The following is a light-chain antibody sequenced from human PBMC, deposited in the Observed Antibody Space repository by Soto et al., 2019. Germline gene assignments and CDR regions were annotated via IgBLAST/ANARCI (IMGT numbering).Light chain of an antibody. CDR2: AAS. CDR1: QRISSH. J-gene: IGKJ1*01. Sequence: DIQMSQSPSSLSASVGDRVTITCRASQRISSHLNWYQQKPGKAPKLLIYAASSLQSGVPSRFSGSGSGTDFTLTISSLQPEDFASYYCQQSYSTPRTFGQGTKVDI. V-gene: IGKV1-39*01. CDR3: QQSYSTPRT.